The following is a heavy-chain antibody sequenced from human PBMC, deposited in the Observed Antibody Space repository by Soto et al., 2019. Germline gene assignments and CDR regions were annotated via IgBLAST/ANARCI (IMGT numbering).Heavy chain of an antibody. CDR1: GFTFSSYA. D-gene: IGHD3-10*01. J-gene: IGHJ6*02. CDR3: AKDAGDYGSGSYYNFIYDYFGMDV. CDR2: ISGSGGST. V-gene: IGHV3-23*01. Sequence: PGGSLRLSCAASGFTFSSYAMSWVRQAPGKGLERVSAISGSGGSTYYADSVKGQFTISRDNSKNTLYLQMNSLRAEDTAVYYCAKDAGDYGSGSYYNFIYDYFGMDVWGQGTTVTVSS.